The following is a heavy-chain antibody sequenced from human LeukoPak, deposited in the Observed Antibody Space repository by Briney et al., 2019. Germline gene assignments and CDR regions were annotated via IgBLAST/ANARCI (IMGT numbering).Heavy chain of an antibody. V-gene: IGHV3-7*01. CDR3: ARSPEPYSSLTGWFDP. Sequence: GGSLRLSCAASGFTFSSYRMSWVRQAPGKGLEWVANIKQDGSEKYYVDSVKGRFTISRDNAKNSLYLQMNSLRAEDTAVYYCARSPEPYSSLTGWFDPWGQGTLVTVSS. D-gene: IGHD6-6*01. CDR1: GFTFSSYR. CDR2: IKQDGSEK. J-gene: IGHJ5*02.